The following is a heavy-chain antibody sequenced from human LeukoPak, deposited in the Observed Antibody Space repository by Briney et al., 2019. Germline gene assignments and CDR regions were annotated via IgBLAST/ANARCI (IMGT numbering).Heavy chain of an antibody. CDR2: INPKSGGT. D-gene: IGHD3-10*01. Sequence: ASVKVSCKASGYTFTDYYMHWVRQAPGQGLEWMGWINPKSGGTEYAQKFQGRVSMTRDTFMNIGYMELSRLTSDDTAVYYCARELEVTYYYGSGSVPTPYWGQGTLVTVSS. CDR3: ARELEVTYYYGSGSVPTPY. V-gene: IGHV1-2*02. CDR1: GYTFTDYY. J-gene: IGHJ4*02.